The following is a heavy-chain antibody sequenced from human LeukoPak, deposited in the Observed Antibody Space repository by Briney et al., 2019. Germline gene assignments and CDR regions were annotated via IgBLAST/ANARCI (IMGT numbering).Heavy chain of an antibody. J-gene: IGHJ4*02. CDR1: GFTFSSYS. V-gene: IGHV3-21*01. CDR2: ISSSSSYI. Sequence: PGGSLRLSCAASGFTFSSYSMNWVRQAPGKGLEWVSSISSSSSYIYYADSVKGRFTISRDNAKNSLYLQMNSLRAEDTAVYYCARAVGYYDFWSGYYVDYWGQGTLVTVSS. D-gene: IGHD3-3*01. CDR3: ARAVGYYDFWSGYYVDY.